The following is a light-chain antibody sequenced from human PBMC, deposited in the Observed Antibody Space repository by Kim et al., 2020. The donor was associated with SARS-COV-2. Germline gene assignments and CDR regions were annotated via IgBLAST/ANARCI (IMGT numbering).Light chain of an antibody. V-gene: IGLV2-14*03. Sequence: QAASVSGSPGQSITISCTGTSSDVGAYNYVSWYQHHPGKAPKLTIYDVDKRPSGVSNRFSGSKSGNTASLTISGLQAEDEAEYYCISYTSSNTWLFG. CDR2: DVD. CDR3: ISYTSSNTWL. CDR1: SSDVGAYNY. J-gene: IGLJ3*02.